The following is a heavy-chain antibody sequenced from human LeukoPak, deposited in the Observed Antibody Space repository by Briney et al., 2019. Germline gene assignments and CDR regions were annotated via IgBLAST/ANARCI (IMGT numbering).Heavy chain of an antibody. CDR2: ISNSGGST. J-gene: IGHJ4*02. D-gene: IGHD3-22*01. Sequence: GGSLRLSCAASGFTFSSYVMSWVRQAPGKGLEWVSSISNSGGSTYYADSVKGRFTISRDNSKNTLYLQMNSLRAEDTAVYYCAKGPHYYDSSGYYNWGQGTLVTVSS. CDR3: AKGPHYYDSSGYYN. CDR1: GFTFSSYV. V-gene: IGHV3-23*01.